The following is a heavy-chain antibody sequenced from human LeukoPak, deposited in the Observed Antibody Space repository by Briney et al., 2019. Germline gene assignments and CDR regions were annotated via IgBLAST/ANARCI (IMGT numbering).Heavy chain of an antibody. V-gene: IGHV1-2*02. D-gene: IGHD6-13*01. CDR3: ARRLAAAPGRDWFDP. J-gene: IGHJ5*02. CDR1: GYTFTGYY. Sequence: ASVKVSCKASGYTFTGYYMHWVRQAPGQGLEWMGWINPNSGGTNYAQKFQGRVTMTRDTSISTAYMELSRLRSDDTAVYYCARRLAAAPGRDWFDPWGQGTLVTVSP. CDR2: INPNSGGT.